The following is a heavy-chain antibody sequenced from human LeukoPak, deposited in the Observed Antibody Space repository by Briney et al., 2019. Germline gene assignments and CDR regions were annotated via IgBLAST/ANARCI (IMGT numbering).Heavy chain of an antibody. D-gene: IGHD1-26*01. V-gene: IGHV1-18*01. CDR2: ISAHNGNT. Sequence: VASVKVSCKASGYTFISYGISWVRQAPGQGLEWMGWISAHNGNTNYAQKLQGRVTMTTDTSTSTAYMELRSLRSDDTAVYYCARDRGGSYPRQDFDYWGQGTLVTVSS. J-gene: IGHJ4*02. CDR3: ARDRGGSYPRQDFDY. CDR1: GYTFISYG.